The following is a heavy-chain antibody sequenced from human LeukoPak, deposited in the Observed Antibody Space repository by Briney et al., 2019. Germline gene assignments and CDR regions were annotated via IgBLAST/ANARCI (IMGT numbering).Heavy chain of an antibody. J-gene: IGHJ4*02. D-gene: IGHD1-26*01. Sequence: PSETQSLTCGVSGGSISSTNWWSWVRQPPGQGLEWIGEISLSGVTNYNPSLKSRVTMSLDRSKNHLSLTLTSVTAADTAVYYCSRESGAFSPFGYWGQGTLVTVSS. CDR1: GGSISSTNW. CDR3: SRESGAFSPFGY. CDR2: ISLSGVT. V-gene: IGHV4-4*02.